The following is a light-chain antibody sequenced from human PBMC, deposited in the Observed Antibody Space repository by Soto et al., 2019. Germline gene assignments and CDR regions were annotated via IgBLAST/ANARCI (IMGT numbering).Light chain of an antibody. CDR1: QSVSSSY. CDR2: GAS. V-gene: IGKV3-20*01. Sequence: EIVLTQSPGTLSLTPGERATLSCRASQSVSSSYLAWYQQKPGQAPRLLIYGASSRATGIPDRFSGSGSGTDFTLTICRLEPVDFAVYYCQQYGSSPMYTFGQGTKLEIK. J-gene: IGKJ2*01. CDR3: QQYGSSPMYT.